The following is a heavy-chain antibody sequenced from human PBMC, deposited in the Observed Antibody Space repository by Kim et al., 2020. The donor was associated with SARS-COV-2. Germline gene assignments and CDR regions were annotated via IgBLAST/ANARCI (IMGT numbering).Heavy chain of an antibody. J-gene: IGHJ4*02. Sequence: AASGKGRFTNSRDNSKNTLYLQMTSLRAEGTAIYYCAKKQCGAGSTFFDYWGQGTLVTVSS. V-gene: IGHV3-23*01. D-gene: IGHD5-12*01. CDR3: AKKQCGAGSTFFDY.